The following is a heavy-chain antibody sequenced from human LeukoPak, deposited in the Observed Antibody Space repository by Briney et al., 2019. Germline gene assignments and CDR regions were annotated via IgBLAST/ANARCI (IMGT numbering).Heavy chain of an antibody. CDR1: GGSLSAYY. Sequence: SETLSLTCAVYGGSLSAYYWTWIRQPPGKGLEWIGRIYTSGSTNYNPSLKSRVTISVDTSKNQFSLKLSSVTAADTAVYYRARTFLTGPNDPYNWFDPWGQGTLVTVSS. CDR3: ARTFLTGPNDPYNWFDP. V-gene: IGHV4-59*10. J-gene: IGHJ5*02. CDR2: IYTSGST. D-gene: IGHD3-9*01.